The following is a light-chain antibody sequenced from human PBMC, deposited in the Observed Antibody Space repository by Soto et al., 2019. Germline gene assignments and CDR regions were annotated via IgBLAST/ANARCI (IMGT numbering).Light chain of an antibody. CDR3: CSYAGTYTLGV. J-gene: IGLJ1*01. V-gene: IGLV2-11*01. Sequence: QYALTQPRSVSGSPGQSVTISCTGTSSDVGGYNYVSWYQQHPGKAPKLMIYDVTKRPSGVPDRFSGSKSGNTASLTISGLQNEDEADYYCCSYAGTYTLGVFGTGTKVPVL. CDR1: SSDVGGYNY. CDR2: DVT.